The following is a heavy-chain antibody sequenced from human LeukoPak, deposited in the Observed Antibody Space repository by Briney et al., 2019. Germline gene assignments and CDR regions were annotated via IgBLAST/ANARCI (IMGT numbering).Heavy chain of an antibody. CDR2: IGIDSGNT. D-gene: IGHD5-24*01. J-gene: IGHJ4*02. CDR1: GFTISDYS. CDR3: ARDYKYAFDN. V-gene: IGHV3-11*06. Sequence: PGGSLRLSCAASGFTISDYSMSWVRQAPGKGLEWISYIGIDSGNTNYADSVKGRFTISGDKTKNSLYLQMNSLRVEDTAVYYCARDYKYAFDNWGQGTLVTVSS.